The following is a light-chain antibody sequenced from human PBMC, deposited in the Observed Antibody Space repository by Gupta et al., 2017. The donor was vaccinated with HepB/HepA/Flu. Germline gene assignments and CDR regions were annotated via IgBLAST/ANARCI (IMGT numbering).Light chain of an antibody. CDR1: QSISSY. J-gene: IGKJ4*01. V-gene: IGKV1-39*01. CDR3: QQSYSTPPDT. Sequence: DIQMTQSPSSLSASVGDRVTITCRASQSISSYLNWYQQKPGKAPKLLIYAASSLQSGVPSSFSGSGSGTDFTLTISSLQPEDFATYYCQQSYSTPPDTFGGGTKVEIK. CDR2: AAS.